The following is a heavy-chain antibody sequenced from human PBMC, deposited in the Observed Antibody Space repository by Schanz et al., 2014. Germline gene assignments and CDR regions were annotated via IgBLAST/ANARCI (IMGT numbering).Heavy chain of an antibody. CDR3: ARGRQQLGSFDY. J-gene: IGHJ4*02. Sequence: QVQLQQWGAGLLKPSETLSLTCAVYGGSLSGYFWSWIRQPPGKGLEWIGDIGHSGNTKYNPSLKSRVTMSVETSKNQFSLNLSSVTAADTAVYYCARGRQQLGSFDYWGPGTLVSVSS. CDR1: GGSLSGYF. V-gene: IGHV4-34*01. D-gene: IGHD6-13*01. CDR2: IGHSGNT.